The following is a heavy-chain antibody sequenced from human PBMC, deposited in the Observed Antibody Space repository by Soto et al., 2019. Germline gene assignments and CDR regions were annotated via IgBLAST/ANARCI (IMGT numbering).Heavy chain of an antibody. J-gene: IGHJ6*03. CDR2: IDEDGSDT. V-gene: IGHV3-74*01. CDR1: GFSLNNW. Sequence: PGGSLRLSCAAPGFSLNNWMHWVRQAPGKGLVWVSRIDEDGSDTRYADSVKGRFTISRDNAKNTLYLQMNSLRAEDSAVYYCARDMHYHMDVWGKGTTVTVSS. CDR3: ARDMHYHMDV.